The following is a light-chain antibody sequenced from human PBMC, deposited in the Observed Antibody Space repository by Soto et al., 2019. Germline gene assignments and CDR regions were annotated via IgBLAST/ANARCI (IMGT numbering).Light chain of an antibody. J-gene: IGKJ1*01. V-gene: IGKV1-9*01. CDR2: AAS. CDR3: QQLNSYPLT. Sequence: DIPLTQSPPFLSASVGDRVTITCRASQGISSFLAWYQQKPGKAPKLLIYAASTLQSGVPSRFSGSGSGTEFTLTISTLQPEDFATYCCQQLNSYPLTFGQGTKVEI. CDR1: QGISSF.